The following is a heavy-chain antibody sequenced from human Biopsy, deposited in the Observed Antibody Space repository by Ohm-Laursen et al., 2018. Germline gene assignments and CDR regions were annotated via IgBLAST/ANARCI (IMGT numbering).Heavy chain of an antibody. CDR2: IYSSGST. CDR3: AREPRIAAVAYFDP. J-gene: IGHJ5*02. CDR1: GGSISNHY. V-gene: IGHV4-4*07. Sequence: SDTLSLTCTVSGGSISNHYWSWIRQPAGKGLEWIGRIYSSGSTNYNPSLKSRVTMSVDTSKNQFSLILSSMTAADTAVYYCAREPRIAAVAYFDPWGQGTLVTVSS. D-gene: IGHD6-13*01.